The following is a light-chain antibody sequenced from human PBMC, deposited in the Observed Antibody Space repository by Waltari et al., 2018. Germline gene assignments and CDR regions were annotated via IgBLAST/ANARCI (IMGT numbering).Light chain of an antibody. CDR3: QVWDATTDHVV. V-gene: IGLV3-21*02. Sequence: SYVLSQPPSVSLAPGQTATISCGGDDSARYMVHWSPHESGQAPVLVVYGENDRPSGIPARFSGSNSGNTATATLTISRVEAGDEADYYCQVWDATTDHVVFGGGTKLTVL. J-gene: IGLJ2*01. CDR2: GEN. CDR1: DSARYM.